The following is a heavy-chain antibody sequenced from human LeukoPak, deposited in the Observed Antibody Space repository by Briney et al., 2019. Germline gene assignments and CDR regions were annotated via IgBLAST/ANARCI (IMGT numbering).Heavy chain of an antibody. Sequence: SETLPLACTVSGGSISSYYWSWIRQPPGKGLEWIRYIYYSGSTNYNPSLKSRVTISVDTSKNQFSLKLSSVTAADTAVYYCARDTSQTGTTRGYWGQGTLVTVSS. CDR1: GGSISSYY. CDR2: IYYSGST. D-gene: IGHD1-7*01. J-gene: IGHJ4*02. CDR3: ARDTSQTGTTRGY. V-gene: IGHV4-59*01.